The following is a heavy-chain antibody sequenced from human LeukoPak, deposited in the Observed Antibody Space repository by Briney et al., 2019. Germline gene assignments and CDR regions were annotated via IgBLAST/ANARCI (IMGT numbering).Heavy chain of an antibody. V-gene: IGHV3-48*03. CDR1: GLSFSDYG. J-gene: IGHJ4*02. Sequence: PGGSLRLSCAGSGLSFSDYGMNWIRQAPGKGLEWLTFISPSGRSVSYADSVKGRFTIARDNAKKSLYLQMDSLRGEDTAIYYCTRDAGSDFWGQGTLVTVSS. CDR2: ISPSGRSV. D-gene: IGHD3-10*01. CDR3: TRDAGSDF.